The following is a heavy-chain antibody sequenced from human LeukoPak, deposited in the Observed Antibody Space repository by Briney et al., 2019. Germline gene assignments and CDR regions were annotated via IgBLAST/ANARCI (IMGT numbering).Heavy chain of an antibody. CDR3: AKEGPFGYSSGWYNY. D-gene: IGHD6-19*01. CDR2: ISSNGSNT. V-gene: IGHV3-64*01. J-gene: IGHJ4*02. CDR1: GFTFSSYA. Sequence: GGSLRLSCAASGFTFSSYAMHWVRQAPGKGLEYVSAISSNGSNTYYANSVKGRFIISRDNSKNTLHLQMGSLSAEDMAVYYCAKEGPFGYSSGWYNYWGQGTLVTVSS.